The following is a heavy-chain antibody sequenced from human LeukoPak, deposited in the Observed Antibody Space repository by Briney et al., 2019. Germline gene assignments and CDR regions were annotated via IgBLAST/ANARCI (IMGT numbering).Heavy chain of an antibody. CDR3: ARVVGATDFDY. CDR1: GYTFTSYA. D-gene: IGHD1-26*01. J-gene: IGHJ4*02. Sequence: ASVTVSCKASGYTFTSYAMHWVRQAPGQRLEWMGWINAGNGNTKYSQKFQGRVTITRDTSASTAYMELSSLRSGDTAVYYCARVVGATDFDYWGQGTLVTVSS. CDR2: INAGNGNT. V-gene: IGHV1-3*01.